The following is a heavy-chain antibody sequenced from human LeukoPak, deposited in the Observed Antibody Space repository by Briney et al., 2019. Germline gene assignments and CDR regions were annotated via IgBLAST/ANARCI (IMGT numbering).Heavy chain of an antibody. D-gene: IGHD3-10*01. J-gene: IGHJ3*02. CDR1: GYTFTGYY. Sequence: GASVKVSCKASGYTFTGYYMHWVRQAPGQGLEWMGWINPNSGGTNYAQKFQGRVTMTEDTSTDTAYMELSSLRSEDTAVYYCATDLIYGSGSLALNAFDIWGQGTMVTVSS. CDR2: INPNSGGT. V-gene: IGHV1-2*02. CDR3: ATDLIYGSGSLALNAFDI.